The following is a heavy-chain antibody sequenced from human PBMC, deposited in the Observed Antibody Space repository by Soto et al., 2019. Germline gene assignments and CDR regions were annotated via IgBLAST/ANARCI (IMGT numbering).Heavy chain of an antibody. Sequence: ASVKVSCKASGYTFTGYYMHWVRQAPGQGLEWMGWINPNSGGTNYAQKFQGWVTMTRDTSISTAYMELSRLRSDDTAVYYCGREHDSSGYYPDYYGMAVWGQGTTVTVSS. CDR2: INPNSGGT. D-gene: IGHD3-22*01. V-gene: IGHV1-2*04. J-gene: IGHJ6*02. CDR1: GYTFTGYY. CDR3: GREHDSSGYYPDYYGMAV.